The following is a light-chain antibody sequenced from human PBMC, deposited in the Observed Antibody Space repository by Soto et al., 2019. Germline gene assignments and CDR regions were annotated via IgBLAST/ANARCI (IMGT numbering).Light chain of an antibody. J-gene: IGLJ2*01. V-gene: IGLV3-21*04. CDR1: NIGSKS. Sequence: SYELTQPPSVSVAPRKTARITCGGNNIGSKSVHWYQQKPGQAPVLVIYYDSDRPSGIPERFSGSNSGNTATLTISRVEAGDEADYYCQVWDSSSDHYVVFGGGTKLTVL. CDR2: YDS. CDR3: QVWDSSSDHYVV.